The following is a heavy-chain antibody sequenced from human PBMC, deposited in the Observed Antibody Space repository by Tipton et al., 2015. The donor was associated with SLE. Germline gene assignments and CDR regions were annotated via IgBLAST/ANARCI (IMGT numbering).Heavy chain of an antibody. D-gene: IGHD5-12*01. CDR2: IYYSGGT. V-gene: IGHV4-39*07. CDR1: GGSISSSSYY. Sequence: TLSLTCSVSGGSISSSSYYWGWIRQPPGKGLEWIANIYYSGGTYNNPSLKSRVTISVDTSKNQFSLKLNSVTAADTAVYFCARGGVGGYDYFDFWGQGTLVTVSS. J-gene: IGHJ4*02. CDR3: ARGGVGGYDYFDF.